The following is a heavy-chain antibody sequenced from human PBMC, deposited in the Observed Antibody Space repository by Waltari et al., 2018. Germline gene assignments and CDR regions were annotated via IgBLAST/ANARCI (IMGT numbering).Heavy chain of an antibody. Sequence: QLQLQESGPGLVKPSETLSLTCTVSGGSISSRSYYLGWIRQPPGKGLAWIGSIYYSGSTYYNPSLKSRVTISVDTSKNQFSLKLSSVTAADTAVYYCARQSYYDESGHDWGQGTLVTVSS. CDR3: ARQSYYDESGHD. CDR2: IYYSGST. V-gene: IGHV4-39*01. D-gene: IGHD3-22*01. CDR1: GGSISSRSYY. J-gene: IGHJ4*02.